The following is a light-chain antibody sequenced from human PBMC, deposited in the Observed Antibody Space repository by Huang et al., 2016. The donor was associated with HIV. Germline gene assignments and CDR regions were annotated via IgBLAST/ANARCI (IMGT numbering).Light chain of an antibody. CDR1: QSVSSSD. J-gene: IGKJ5*01. CDR2: GAS. Sequence: EIVLTQSPGTLSLSPGERATLSCRASQSVSSSDLAWYQQKPGQAPRRRIYGASSRATGIPDRFSGSGSGTDFTLTISRLEPEDFAVYYCQQYGSSPITFGQGTRLEIK. V-gene: IGKV3-20*01. CDR3: QQYGSSPIT.